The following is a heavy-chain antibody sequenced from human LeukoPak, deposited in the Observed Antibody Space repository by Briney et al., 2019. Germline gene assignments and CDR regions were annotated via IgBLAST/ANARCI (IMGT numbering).Heavy chain of an antibody. CDR1: GGTFSSYA. CDR3: AREGRSITGTLLT. J-gene: IGHJ5*02. CDR2: IIPISGTA. D-gene: IGHD1-20*01. Sequence: ASVKVSCKASGGTFSSYAISWVRQAPGQGLEWMGGIIPISGTANYAQKFQGRVAITTDESTSTAYMELSSLRSEDTAVYYCAREGRSITGTLLTWGQGTLVTVSS. V-gene: IGHV1-69*05.